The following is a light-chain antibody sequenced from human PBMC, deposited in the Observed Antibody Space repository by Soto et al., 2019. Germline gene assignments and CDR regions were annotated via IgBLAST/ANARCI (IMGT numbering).Light chain of an antibody. Sequence: EIVLTQSPATLSSSPGNRATLSCRASQSVSGYLAWYQQKPGQAPRLLIYNASNRATGIPPRFSGSGSGTNVTLTITSREQEDFAVYYYQQHCNSPSTFGGGTKVEI. CDR2: NAS. CDR1: QSVSGY. V-gene: IGKV3-11*01. J-gene: IGKJ4*01. CDR3: QQHCNSPST.